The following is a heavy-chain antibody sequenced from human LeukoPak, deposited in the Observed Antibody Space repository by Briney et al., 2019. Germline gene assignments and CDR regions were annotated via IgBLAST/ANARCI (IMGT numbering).Heavy chain of an antibody. Sequence: SVKVSCKASGGTFSSYAISWVRQAPGQGLEWMGGIIPIFGTANYAQKFQGRVTITADKSTSTAYMELSSLRSEDTAVYYRARDTHEAEEVGSGVNWFDPWGQGTLVTVSS. D-gene: IGHD3-10*01. CDR1: GGTFSSYA. J-gene: IGHJ5*02. CDR3: ARDTHEAEEVGSGVNWFDP. V-gene: IGHV1-69*06. CDR2: IIPIFGTA.